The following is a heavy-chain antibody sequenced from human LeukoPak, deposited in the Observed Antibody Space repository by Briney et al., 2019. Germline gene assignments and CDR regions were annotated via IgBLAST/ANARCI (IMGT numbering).Heavy chain of an antibody. V-gene: IGHV1-2*02. CDR1: GYTFTGYY. D-gene: IGHD3-22*01. CDR2: INPNSGGT. Sequence: ASVKVSCKASGYTFTGYYMHWVRQAPGQGLEWMGWINPNSGGTNYAQKFQGRVTMTRDTSISTAYMELSRLRSDDTAVYYCARAMIVVVLEALDIWGQGTMVTVSS. CDR3: ARAMIVVVLEALDI. J-gene: IGHJ3*02.